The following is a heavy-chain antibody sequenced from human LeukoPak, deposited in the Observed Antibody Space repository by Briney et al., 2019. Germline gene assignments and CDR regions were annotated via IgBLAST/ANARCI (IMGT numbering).Heavy chain of an antibody. CDR1: GGSFSGYY. J-gene: IGHJ6*03. CDR3: AREREYGGYYYMDV. D-gene: IGHD6-6*01. V-gene: IGHV4-34*01. Sequence: PSETLSLTCAVYGGSFSGYYWSWIRQPPGKGLEWIGEINYSGSTNYNPSLKSRVTISVDTSKNQFSLKLSSVTAADTAVYYCAREREYGGYYYMDVWGKGTTVTVSS. CDR2: INYSGST.